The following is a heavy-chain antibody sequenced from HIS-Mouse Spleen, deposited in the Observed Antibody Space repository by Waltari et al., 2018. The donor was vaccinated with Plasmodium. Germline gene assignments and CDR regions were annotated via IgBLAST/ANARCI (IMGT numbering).Heavy chain of an antibody. CDR2: ISYDGSNK. CDR1: GVTLSGYA. V-gene: IGHV3-30-3*01. CDR3: ARGEGVTVTASLGY. Sequence: QVQLVESGGGEVQPGRSLRLSGAPSGVTLSGYALHGVRQAPGKGLELVAIISYDGSNKYYADSVKGRFTISRDNSKNTLYLQMNSLRAEDTAVYYCARGEGVTVTASLGYWGQGTLVTVSS. D-gene: IGHD4-4*01. J-gene: IGHJ4*02.